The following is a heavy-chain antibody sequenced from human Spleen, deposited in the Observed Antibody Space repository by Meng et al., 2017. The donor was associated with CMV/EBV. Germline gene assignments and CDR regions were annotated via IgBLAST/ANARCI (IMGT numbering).Heavy chain of an antibody. CDR1: GYIFSGYY. V-gene: IGHV1-2*02. CDR3: ARGRGYIGA. J-gene: IGHJ5*02. CDR2: INPNSGGT. Sequence: ASVKVSCKTSGYIFSGYYIQWVRQAPGQGLEWVGWINPNSGGTNYAQKFQGRVAVTSDTSIRTAYMELTSLRSDDTAVYFCARGRGYIGAWGQGTLVTVSS. D-gene: IGHD5-12*01.